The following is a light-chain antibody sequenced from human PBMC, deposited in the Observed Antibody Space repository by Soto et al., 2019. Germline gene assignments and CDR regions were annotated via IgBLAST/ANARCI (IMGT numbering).Light chain of an antibody. V-gene: IGKV1-5*03. CDR2: KAS. CDR1: QTINNW. J-gene: IGKJ1*01. Sequence: DIQMTQAPSTLSASVGDRVTLTCRASQTINNWLAWYQQKPGKAPKLLIYKASSLESGVPSRFSGSGSGTEFTLTISSLQPDDFATYYCQQYNDYSTWTFGQGTKVDI. CDR3: QQYNDYSTWT.